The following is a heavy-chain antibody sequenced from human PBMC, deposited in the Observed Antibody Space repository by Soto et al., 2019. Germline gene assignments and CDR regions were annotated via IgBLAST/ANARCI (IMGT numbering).Heavy chain of an antibody. J-gene: IGHJ4*02. CDR3: ARESEDLTSNFDY. CDR1: RYW. V-gene: IGHV5-10-1*01. Sequence: RYWRTSERQKPGKGLEWMGRIDPSDSQTYYSPSFRGHVTISATKSITTVFLQWSSLRAEDTAVYYCARESEDLTSNFDYWGQGTLVTVSS. CDR2: IDPSDSQT.